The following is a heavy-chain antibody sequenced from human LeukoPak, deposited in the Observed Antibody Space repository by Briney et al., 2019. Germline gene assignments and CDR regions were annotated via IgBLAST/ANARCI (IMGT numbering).Heavy chain of an antibody. J-gene: IGHJ4*02. D-gene: IGHD1-26*01. Sequence: SETLSLICSVSGYSISSGFYWGWIRQPPGKGLEWIGSIYHSGSTYYNPSLKSRVTISVDTSRNQLSLKVSSVTAADTALYYCARDRSGTFDNWGQGTLVTVSS. CDR1: GYSISSGFY. CDR3: ARDRSGTFDN. V-gene: IGHV4-38-2*02. CDR2: IYHSGST.